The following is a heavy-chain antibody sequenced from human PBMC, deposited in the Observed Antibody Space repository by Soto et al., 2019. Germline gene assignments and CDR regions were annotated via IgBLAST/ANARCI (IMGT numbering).Heavy chain of an antibody. Sequence: ASVKVSCKASGGTFSSYAISWVRQAPGQGLEWMGGIIPIFGTANYAQKFQGRVTITADESTSTAYMELSSLRSEDTAVYYCARDGMGVTTSNCFDPWGQGTLVTVSS. D-gene: IGHD4-17*01. V-gene: IGHV1-69*13. J-gene: IGHJ5*02. CDR2: IIPIFGTA. CDR3: ARDGMGVTTSNCFDP. CDR1: GGTFSSYA.